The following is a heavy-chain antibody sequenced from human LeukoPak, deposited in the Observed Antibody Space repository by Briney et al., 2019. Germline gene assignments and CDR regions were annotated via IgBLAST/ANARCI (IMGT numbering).Heavy chain of an antibody. J-gene: IGHJ4*02. D-gene: IGHD3-22*01. Sequence: ASVKVSCKAFGYTFIRYGFSWVRQAPGQGLEWMGWISAYNGDTNYARKVQGRVTMTTDTSTTTAYMELRSLRSDDTAVYYCARDQGNGYLGDYWGQGTLLTVSS. CDR3: ARDQGNGYLGDY. CDR2: ISAYNGDT. V-gene: IGHV1-18*01. CDR1: GYTFIRYG.